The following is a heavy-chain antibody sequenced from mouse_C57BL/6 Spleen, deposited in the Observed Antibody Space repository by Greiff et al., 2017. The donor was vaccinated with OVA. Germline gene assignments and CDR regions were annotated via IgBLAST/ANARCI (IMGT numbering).Heavy chain of an antibody. CDR2: IDPETGGT. CDR1: GYTFTDYE. V-gene: IGHV1-15*01. J-gene: IGHJ3*01. Sequence: VQLQQSGAELVRPGASVTLSCKASGYTFTDYEMHWVKQTPVHGLEWIGAIDPETGGTAYNQKFKGKAILTADKSSSTAYMELRILTSEDSAVYYCTRGYDGYPWFAYWGQGTLVTVSA. CDR3: TRGYDGYPWFAY. D-gene: IGHD2-3*01.